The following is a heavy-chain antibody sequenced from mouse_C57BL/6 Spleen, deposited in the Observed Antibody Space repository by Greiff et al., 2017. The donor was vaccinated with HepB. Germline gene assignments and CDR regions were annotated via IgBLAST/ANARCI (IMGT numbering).Heavy chain of an antibody. Sequence: EVKVVESGGGLVKPGGSLKLSCAASGFTFSDYGMHWVRQAPEKGLEWVAYISSGSSTIYYADTVKGRFTISRDNAKNTLFLQMTSLRSEDTAMYYCARLHYGSSPYAMDYWGQGTSVTVSS. J-gene: IGHJ4*01. V-gene: IGHV5-17*01. CDR1: GFTFSDYG. D-gene: IGHD1-1*01. CDR2: ISSGSSTI. CDR3: ARLHYGSSPYAMDY.